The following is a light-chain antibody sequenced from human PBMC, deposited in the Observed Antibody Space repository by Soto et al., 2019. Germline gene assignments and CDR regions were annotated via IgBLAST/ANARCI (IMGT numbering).Light chain of an antibody. Sequence: DIQMTQSPSTLSASVGERVTITCRASQSISRYLAWYQQKPGKAPKLLIYDASSLESGVPSRFSGSGSGTEFTLAISSLQPDDFATYFCQQYESFWTFGQGTKVEI. CDR1: QSISRY. CDR3: QQYESFWT. V-gene: IGKV1-5*01. J-gene: IGKJ1*01. CDR2: DAS.